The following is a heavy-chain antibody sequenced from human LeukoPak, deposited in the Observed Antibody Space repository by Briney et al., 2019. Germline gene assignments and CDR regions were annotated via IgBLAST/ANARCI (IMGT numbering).Heavy chain of an antibody. D-gene: IGHD5-24*01. Sequence: GESLQISCKGSGHTFTDYWIGWVRQMPGKGMEWMGIIYPGDSDTRYSPSFQGHVTISADKSISTAYLQWSSLKPADTAMYYCARQSDGYKFDIWGQGTMVTVSS. J-gene: IGHJ3*02. V-gene: IGHV5-51*01. CDR2: IYPGDSDT. CDR3: ARQSDGYKFDI. CDR1: GHTFTDYW.